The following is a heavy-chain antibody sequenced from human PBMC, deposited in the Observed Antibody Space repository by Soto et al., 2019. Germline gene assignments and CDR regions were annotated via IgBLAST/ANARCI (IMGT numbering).Heavy chain of an antibody. Sequence: PSETLSLTCAVYGGSFSGYYWSWIRQPPGKGLEWIGEINHSGSTNYNPSLKSRVTISVDTSKNQFSLKLSSVTAADTAVYYCARYRHFWSGYYYYGMDVWGQGTTVT. V-gene: IGHV4-34*01. CDR3: ARYRHFWSGYYYYGMDV. J-gene: IGHJ6*02. D-gene: IGHD3-3*02. CDR1: GGSFSGYY. CDR2: INHSGST.